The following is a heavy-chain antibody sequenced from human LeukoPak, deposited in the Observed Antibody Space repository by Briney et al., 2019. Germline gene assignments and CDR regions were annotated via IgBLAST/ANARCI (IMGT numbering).Heavy chain of an antibody. CDR2: INHSGST. Sequence: KTSETLSLTCAVFGGSFSDYYWSWIRQPPGKGLEWIGEINHSGSTNYNPSLKSRVTISVDTSKNQFSLKLSSVTAADTAVYYCARQVPARLWGQGTLVTVSS. CDR3: ARQVPARL. J-gene: IGHJ4*02. V-gene: IGHV4-34*01. CDR1: GGSFSDYY.